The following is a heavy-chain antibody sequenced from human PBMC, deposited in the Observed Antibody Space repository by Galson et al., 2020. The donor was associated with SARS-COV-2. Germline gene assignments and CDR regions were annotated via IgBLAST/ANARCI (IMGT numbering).Heavy chain of an antibody. CDR3: ARLRVAFGDPEYVWFDP. V-gene: IGHV2-70*11. D-gene: IGHD3-10*01. Sequence: ESGPTLVKPTQTLTLTCTFSGFSLSTSGMCVSWIRQPPGKALEWLARIDWDDDKYYSTSLKTRLTISKDTSKNQVVLTMTNMDPVDTATYYCARLRVAFGDPEYVWFDPWGQGTLVTVSS. CDR2: IDWDDDK. J-gene: IGHJ5*02. CDR1: GFSLSTSGMC.